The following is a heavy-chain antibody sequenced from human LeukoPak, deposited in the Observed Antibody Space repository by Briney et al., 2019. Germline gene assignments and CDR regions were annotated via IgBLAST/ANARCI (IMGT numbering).Heavy chain of an antibody. CDR3: ARSYTYARY. CDR2: IKEDGSEI. J-gene: IGHJ4*02. V-gene: IGHV3-7*01. Sequence: GGSLRLSCAASGFSFSSYSMGWVRQAPGKGLEWVAHIKEDGSEIFYVDSVKGRFTISRDNAKNSLYLQMNSLGAEDTAIYYCARSYTYARYWGQGALVTVPS. CDR1: GFSFSSYS. D-gene: IGHD3-10*01.